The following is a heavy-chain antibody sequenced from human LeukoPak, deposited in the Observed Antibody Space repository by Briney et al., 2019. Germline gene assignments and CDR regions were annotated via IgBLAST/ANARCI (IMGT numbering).Heavy chain of an antibody. V-gene: IGHV1-69*05. D-gene: IGHD1-26*01. Sequence: GASVKVSCKASGGTLSSYAISWVRQAPGQGLEWMGGIIPIFGTANYAQKFQGRVTITTDESTSTAYMELSSLRSEDTAVYYCARSFGEYSGSIDYWGQGTLVTVSS. CDR2: IIPIFGTA. J-gene: IGHJ4*02. CDR3: ARSFGEYSGSIDY. CDR1: GGTLSSYA.